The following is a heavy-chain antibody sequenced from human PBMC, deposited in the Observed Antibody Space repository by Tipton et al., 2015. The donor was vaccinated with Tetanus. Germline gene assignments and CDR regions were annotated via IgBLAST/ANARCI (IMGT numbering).Heavy chain of an antibody. J-gene: IGHJ6*02. V-gene: IGHV3-73*01. CDR2: IRSKANSYAT. CDR3: TRQNYDSSGYYYGHGMDV. Sequence: SLRLSCAASGFTFSGSAMHWVRQASGKGLEWVGRIRSKANSYATAYAASVKGRFTISRDDSKNTAYLQMNSLKTEDTAVYYCTRQNYDSSGYYYGHGMDVWGQGTTVTVSS. D-gene: IGHD3-22*01. CDR1: GFTFSGSA.